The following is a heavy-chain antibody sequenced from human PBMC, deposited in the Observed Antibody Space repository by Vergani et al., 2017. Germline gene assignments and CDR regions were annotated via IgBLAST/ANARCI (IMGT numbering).Heavy chain of an antibody. J-gene: IGHJ6*02. CDR2: ISDSGGNR. CDR1: GFTFSSYA. V-gene: IGHV3-23*01. D-gene: IGHD2-2*01. Sequence: EVQLLESGGGLVQPGGSLRLSCAASGFTFSSYAMSWVRQVPGKGLEWVSGISDSGGNRYYANSVKGRFTISRDNSKNTLYLQMNSLRADDTAVYYCAKGGYCRSTSCYEGRGYYYGMGVWGQ. CDR3: AKGGYCRSTSCYEGRGYYYGMGV.